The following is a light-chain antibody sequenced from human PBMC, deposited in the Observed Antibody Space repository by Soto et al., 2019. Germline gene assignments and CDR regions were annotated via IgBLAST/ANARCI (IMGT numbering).Light chain of an antibody. CDR2: GHN. CDR1: NSNIGSNS. J-gene: IGLJ1*01. Sequence: QSVLTQPPSASGTPGQRVTISCSGSNSNIGSNSVNWFQQFPGTAPKLLIYGHNQRPSGVPDRFSGSESGTSASLAISELQSEDEADYYCAAWDDSLNVYVFGTGTKLPS. V-gene: IGLV1-44*01. CDR3: AAWDDSLNVYV.